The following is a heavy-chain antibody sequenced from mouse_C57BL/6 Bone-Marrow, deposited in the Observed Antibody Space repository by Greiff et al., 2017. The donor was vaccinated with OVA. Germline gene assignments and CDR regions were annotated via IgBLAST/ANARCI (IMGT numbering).Heavy chain of an antibody. Sequence: EVMLVESGGGLVKPGGSLKLSCAASGFTFSDYGMHWVRQAPEKGLEWVAYISSGSSTNYYADTVKGRCTISRDNSKNTLFLQMTSLRSADTAVYYCAIYWGVDYYAMDYWGQGTSVTVSS. V-gene: IGHV5-17*01. CDR1: GFTFSDYG. CDR2: ISSGSSTN. D-gene: IGHD4-1*01. CDR3: AIYWGVDYYAMDY. J-gene: IGHJ4*01.